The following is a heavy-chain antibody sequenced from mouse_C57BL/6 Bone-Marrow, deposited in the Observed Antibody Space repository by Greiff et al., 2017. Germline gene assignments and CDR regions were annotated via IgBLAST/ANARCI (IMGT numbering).Heavy chain of an antibody. D-gene: IGHD2-4*01. V-gene: IGHV2-5*01. CDR1: GFSLTSYG. Sequence: VQLQQSGPGLVQPSQSLSITCTVSGFSLTSYGVHWVRQSPGKGLEWLGVIWRGGSTDYNAAFMSRLSITKDNSKSQVFFKMNSLEADDTAIYYCAKNSYYYDYDGGFAYWGQGTLVTGSA. CDR3: AKNSYYYDYDGGFAY. CDR2: IWRGGST. J-gene: IGHJ3*01.